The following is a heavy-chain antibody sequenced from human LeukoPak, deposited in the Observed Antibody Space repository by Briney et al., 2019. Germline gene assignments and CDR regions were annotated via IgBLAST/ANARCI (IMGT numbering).Heavy chain of an antibody. J-gene: IGHJ1*01. CDR3: ARHNSGSGSILGN. CDR1: GGSITNYY. D-gene: IGHD3-10*01. V-gene: IGHV4-59*08. Sequence: SETLSLTCTVSGGSITNYYWSWIRQPPGKGLEWIGYISYSGSTNYNPSLKSRVTISVDTSKNQFSLKLNSVTAADTAVYYCARHNSGSGSILGNWGQGTLVTVS. CDR2: ISYSGST.